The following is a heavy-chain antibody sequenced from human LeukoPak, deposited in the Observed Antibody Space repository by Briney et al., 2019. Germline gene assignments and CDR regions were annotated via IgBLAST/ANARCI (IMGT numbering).Heavy chain of an antibody. J-gene: IGHJ3*02. Sequence: GASVKVSCKASGYTFTSYGISWVRQAPGQGLEWMGWISAYNGNTNYAQKLQGRVTMTRNTSISTAYMELSSLRSEDTAVYYCAREILGDGYNFDAFDIWGQGTMVTVSS. V-gene: IGHV1-18*01. CDR2: ISAYNGNT. CDR3: AREILGDGYNFDAFDI. CDR1: GYTFTSYG. D-gene: IGHD5-24*01.